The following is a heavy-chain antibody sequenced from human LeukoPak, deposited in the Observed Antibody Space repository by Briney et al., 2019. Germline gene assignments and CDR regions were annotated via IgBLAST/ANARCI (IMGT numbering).Heavy chain of an antibody. CDR1: GFTFSSYW. CDR3: ARRGTSSSSAHFDY. CDR2: IKQDGSEK. Sequence: PGGSLRLSCAASGFTFSSYWMTWVRQAPGKGLEWVAKIKQDGSEKYYVDSVKGRFTISRDNAKNSLYLQMNSLGAEDTAVYYCARRGTSSSSAHFDYWGQGTLVTVSA. D-gene: IGHD6-13*01. J-gene: IGHJ4*02. V-gene: IGHV3-7*05.